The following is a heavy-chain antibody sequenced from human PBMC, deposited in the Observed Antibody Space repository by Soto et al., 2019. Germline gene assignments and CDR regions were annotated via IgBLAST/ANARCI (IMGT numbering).Heavy chain of an antibody. CDR2: VYYTGST. V-gene: IGHV4-59*01. D-gene: IGHD2-8*02. CDR3: ARSVTVPGAHIDY. Sequence: LSLTCSVSGGSISGSYWSWIRQSPGKGLEWLGYVYYTGSTNYSPSLRSRVSISVDTSKNEFSLRLSSVTAADTAVYFCARSVTVPGAHIDYWGQGTQVTVSS. CDR1: GGSISGSY. J-gene: IGHJ4*02.